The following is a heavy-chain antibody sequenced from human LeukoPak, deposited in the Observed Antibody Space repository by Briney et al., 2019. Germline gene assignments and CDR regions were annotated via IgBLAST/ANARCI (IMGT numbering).Heavy chain of an antibody. D-gene: IGHD1-26*01. CDR3: ARVQWELPAYYCYYYMDV. CDR2: IYYSGST. V-gene: IGHV4-59*12. Sequence: SETLSLTCTVSGGSISSYYWSWIRQPPGKGLEWIGYIYYSGSTNYNPSLKSRVTISVDTSKNQFSLKLSSVTAADTAVYYCARVQWELPAYYCYYYMDVWGKGTTVTVSS. CDR1: GGSISSYY. J-gene: IGHJ6*03.